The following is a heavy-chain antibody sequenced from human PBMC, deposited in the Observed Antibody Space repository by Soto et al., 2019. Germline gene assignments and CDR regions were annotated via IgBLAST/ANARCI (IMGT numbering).Heavy chain of an antibody. CDR2: IIPMFGTA. CDR1: GGTFSTYA. V-gene: IGHV1-69*12. CDR3: ASGIQLWLRRINNGYSG. J-gene: IGHJ4*02. D-gene: IGHD5-18*01. Sequence: QVQLVQSGAEVKKPESSVKVSCKAPGGTFSTYAISWVRQAPGQGLEWMGGIIPMFGTANYAQRFQDRGTITADESTNTGYMELSSLRSEDTAVYFCASGIQLWLRRINNGYSGWGQGTLVTVSS.